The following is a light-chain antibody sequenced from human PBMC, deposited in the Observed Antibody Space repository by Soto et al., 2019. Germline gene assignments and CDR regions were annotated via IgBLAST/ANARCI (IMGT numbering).Light chain of an antibody. CDR3: SSYAGSYTYV. V-gene: IGLV2-11*01. CDR2: DVH. Sequence: QSALTQPRSVSGSPGQSVTISCTGTSSDVGAYDYVSWYQHHPGKAPKLMIYDVHKRPSGVPDRFSGSKSGNTASLTISGLQTEDEADYYCSSYAGSYTYVFATGTQLTVL. CDR1: SSDVGAYDY. J-gene: IGLJ1*01.